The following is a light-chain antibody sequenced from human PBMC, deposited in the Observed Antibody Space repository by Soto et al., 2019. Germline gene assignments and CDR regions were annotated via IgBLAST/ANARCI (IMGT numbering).Light chain of an antibody. J-gene: IGLJ2*01. CDR1: SSDIGVYNY. CDR2: EVS. Sequence: QSALTQPPSASGSPGQSVTISCTGTSSDIGVYNYVSWYQQHPGKAPKLMIYEVSERPSGVPDRFSGSKSGNTASLTVSGLQTEDEADYYCCSYAGRYTWVFGGGTKLTVL. V-gene: IGLV2-8*01. CDR3: CSYAGRYTWV.